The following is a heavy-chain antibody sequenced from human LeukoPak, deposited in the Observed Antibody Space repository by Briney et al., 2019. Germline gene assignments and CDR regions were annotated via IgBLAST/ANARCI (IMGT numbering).Heavy chain of an antibody. V-gene: IGHV3-9*01. J-gene: IGHJ3*02. CDR2: ISWNSSSI. D-gene: IGHD3-22*01. Sequence: GGSLRLSCAASGFTFDDYAMHWVRQAPGKGLEWVSGISWNSSSIGYADSVKGRFTISRDNAKNSLYLQMNSLRAEDTALYYCAKGIGMIEDAFDIWGQGTMVTVSS. CDR3: AKGIGMIEDAFDI. CDR1: GFTFDDYA.